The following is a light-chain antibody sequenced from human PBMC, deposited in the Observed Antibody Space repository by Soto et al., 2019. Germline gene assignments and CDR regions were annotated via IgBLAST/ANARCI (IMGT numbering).Light chain of an antibody. J-gene: IGKJ4*01. V-gene: IGKV3-11*01. CDR2: DAS. CDR1: QRVSSY. CDR3: QQRSNWPLT. Sequence: EIVLTQSPATLSLSPGERATLSCRASQRVSSYLAWYQQKPGQAPRLLIYDASNRATGIPARFSGSGSGTDFTLTISRLGPEDFAVYYWQQRSNWPLTFGGGTKVEMK.